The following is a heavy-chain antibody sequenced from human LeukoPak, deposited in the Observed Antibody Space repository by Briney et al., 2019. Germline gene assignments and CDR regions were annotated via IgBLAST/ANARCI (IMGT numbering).Heavy chain of an antibody. CDR3: AKVGSGSYDG. J-gene: IGHJ4*02. CDR2: ISWNSGSI. D-gene: IGHD3-10*01. CDR1: GFTFDDYA. V-gene: IGHV3-9*01. Sequence: GGSLRLSCAASGFTFDDYAMPWVRQAPGKGLEWVSGISWNSGSIGYADSVKGRFTISRDNAKNSLYLQMNSLRAEDTALYYCAKVGSGSYDGWGQGTLVTVSS.